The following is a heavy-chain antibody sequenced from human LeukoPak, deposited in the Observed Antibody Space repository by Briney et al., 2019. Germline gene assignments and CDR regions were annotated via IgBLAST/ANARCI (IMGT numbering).Heavy chain of an antibody. Sequence: SGPALVKPTQTLILTCTFSGFSLTTRGMCVSWIRQPPGKALEWLARIDWDDDKFYNTSLKTRLTISKDTSKNQVGLTMTNMDPVDTATYYCARTGCYYDSSGYSYWGQGTLVTVSS. CDR2: IDWDDDK. CDR1: GFSLTTRGMC. V-gene: IGHV2-70*17. D-gene: IGHD3-22*01. J-gene: IGHJ4*02. CDR3: ARTGCYYDSSGYSY.